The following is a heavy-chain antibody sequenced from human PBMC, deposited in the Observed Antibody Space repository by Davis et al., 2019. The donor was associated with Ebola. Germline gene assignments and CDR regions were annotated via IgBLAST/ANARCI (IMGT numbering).Heavy chain of an antibody. CDR1: GFILTNYA. J-gene: IGHJ4*02. CDR2: VHGGNGNT. Sequence: ASVKVSCKASGFILTNYAIHWVRQAPGQRLEWMGWVHGGNGNTKYSQRFQGRVTITTDTSASTVYLDLTSLRSDDTAVFYCARDSFGYNSGWYADYWGPGSLVTVSS. CDR3: ARDSFGYNSGWYADY. V-gene: IGHV1-3*01. D-gene: IGHD6-19*01.